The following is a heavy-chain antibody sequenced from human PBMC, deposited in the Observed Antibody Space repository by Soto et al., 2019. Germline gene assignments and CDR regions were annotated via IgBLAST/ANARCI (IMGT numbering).Heavy chain of an antibody. CDR3: AMEYCSSTSCYRDY. Sequence: QVQLVQSGAEVKKPGSSVKVSCKASGGTFSSYTISWVRQAPGQGLEWMGRIIPILGIANYAQKLQGRVTFTADKSTSTAYMDLSSLRSEDTAVYYCAMEYCSSTSCYRDYWGQGTLVTVSS. J-gene: IGHJ4*02. V-gene: IGHV1-69*02. CDR2: IIPILGIA. D-gene: IGHD2-2*02. CDR1: GGTFSSYT.